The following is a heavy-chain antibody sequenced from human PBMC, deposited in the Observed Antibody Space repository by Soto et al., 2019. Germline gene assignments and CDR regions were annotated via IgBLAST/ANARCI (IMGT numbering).Heavy chain of an antibody. D-gene: IGHD3-16*01. Sequence: QLQLQESGSGLVRPSQALSLICNVSGGSISSGGYSWIWIRQPPGKGLEWIGHISYSGTTYYNPSLKSRVTVSVDKSMNQFSLRLSSVTAADTAVYYCARLGEDRVLLNEVAMDPWGQGTLVTVSS. CDR2: ISYSGTT. V-gene: IGHV4-30-2*01. J-gene: IGHJ5*02. CDR3: ARLGEDRVLLNEVAMDP. CDR1: GGSISSGGYS.